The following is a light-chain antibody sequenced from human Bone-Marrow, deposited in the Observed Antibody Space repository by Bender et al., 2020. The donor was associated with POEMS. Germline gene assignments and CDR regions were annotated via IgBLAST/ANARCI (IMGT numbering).Light chain of an antibody. CDR1: KLGDRY. CDR2: QDD. J-gene: IGLJ2*01. V-gene: IGLV3-1*01. Sequence: SFDLTQPPSVSVSAGQTATIICSGDKLGDRYSFWYQQKPGQPPVLVIYQDDKRPSGVPERFSGSNAAKTATLTISGTQPMDEAAYYCQAWDDKPPRPLFGGGTKLTV. CDR3: QAWDDKPPRPL.